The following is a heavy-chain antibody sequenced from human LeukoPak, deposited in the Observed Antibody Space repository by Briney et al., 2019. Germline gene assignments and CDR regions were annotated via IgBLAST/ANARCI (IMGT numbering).Heavy chain of an antibody. V-gene: IGHV3-23*01. CDR2: ISDSGSST. CDR3: AKEAVGYSSGWYVFFDY. Sequence: PGGSLRLSCAASGFIFNTYAMTWVRQAPGKGLEWVSSISDSGSSTYYADSVKGRFTISRDNSKNTLYLQMNSLRAEDTAVYYCAKEAVGYSSGWYVFFDYWGQGTLVTVSS. J-gene: IGHJ4*02. D-gene: IGHD6-19*01. CDR1: GFIFNTYA.